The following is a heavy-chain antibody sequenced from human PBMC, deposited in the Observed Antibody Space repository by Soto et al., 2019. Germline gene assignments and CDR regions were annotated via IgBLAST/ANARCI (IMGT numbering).Heavy chain of an antibody. CDR3: ARGATVTTRVGFDY. CDR1: GLTFSDYG. V-gene: IGHV3-30*03. CDR2: TSFDGGNK. J-gene: IGHJ4*02. D-gene: IGHD4-17*01. Sequence: VQLVESGGGMVQPGRSLRLSCAASGLTFSDYGIHWVRQAPGKGQEWVAVTSFDGGNKYYADSVKGRFTISRDSSQKIVYLQMNSLRAEDTAVFYCARGATVTTRVGFDYWGQGTLATVSS.